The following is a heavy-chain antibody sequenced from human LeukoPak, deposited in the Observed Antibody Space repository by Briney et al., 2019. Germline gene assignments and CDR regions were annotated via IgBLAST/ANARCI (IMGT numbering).Heavy chain of an antibody. Sequence: SETLSLTCTVSGGSIGSSSHYWGWVRQPPGKGLEWIGTIFYTGNIDYNPSLKSRVTISVDTSKNQFSLKVSSVTAADTAMYYCARRRVYSGYDHFDYWGQGTLVTVSS. J-gene: IGHJ4*02. CDR3: ARRRVYSGYDHFDY. V-gene: IGHV4-39*01. CDR2: IFYTGNI. CDR1: GGSIGSSSHY. D-gene: IGHD5-12*01.